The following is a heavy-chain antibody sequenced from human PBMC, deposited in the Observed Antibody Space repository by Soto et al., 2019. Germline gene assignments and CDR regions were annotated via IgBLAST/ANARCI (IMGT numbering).Heavy chain of an antibody. Sequence: VGSLRLSCAASGFTFSSYEMNWVRQAPGKGLEWVSYISSSGSTIYYADSVKGRFTISRDNAKNSLYLQMNSLRAEDTAVYYCARGKRDGAARLWNYYYYGMDVWGQGTTLTVSS. CDR1: GFTFSSYE. CDR2: ISSSGSTI. D-gene: IGHD6-6*01. J-gene: IGHJ6*02. CDR3: ARGKRDGAARLWNYYYYGMDV. V-gene: IGHV3-48*03.